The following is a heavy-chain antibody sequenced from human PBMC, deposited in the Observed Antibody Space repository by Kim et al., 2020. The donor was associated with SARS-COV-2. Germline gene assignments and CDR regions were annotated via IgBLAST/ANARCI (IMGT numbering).Heavy chain of an antibody. CDR2: IYHSGST. Sequence: SETLSLTCAVSGGSISSSNWWSWVRQPPGKGLEWIGEIYHSGSTNYNPSLKSRVTISVDKSKNQFSLKLSSVTAADTAVYYCARTRRGYYGSGSYPFDYWGQGTLVTVSS. V-gene: IGHV4-4*02. CDR3: ARTRRGYYGSGSYPFDY. CDR1: GGSISSSNW. J-gene: IGHJ4*02. D-gene: IGHD3-10*01.